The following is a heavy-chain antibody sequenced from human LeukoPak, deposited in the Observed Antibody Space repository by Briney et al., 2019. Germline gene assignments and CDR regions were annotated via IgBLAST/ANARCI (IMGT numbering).Heavy chain of an antibody. J-gene: IGHJ4*02. V-gene: IGHV4-39*01. CDR1: GGSISSSSYS. Sequence: ASETLSLTCTVSGGSISSSSYSWGWIRQPPGKGLEWIGSIYYSGSTYYNPSLKSRVTISVDTSKNQFSLKLSSVTAADTAVYYCARLRLEGSSGYRIDYWGQGTLVTVSS. D-gene: IGHD3-22*01. CDR2: IYYSGST. CDR3: ARLRLEGSSGYRIDY.